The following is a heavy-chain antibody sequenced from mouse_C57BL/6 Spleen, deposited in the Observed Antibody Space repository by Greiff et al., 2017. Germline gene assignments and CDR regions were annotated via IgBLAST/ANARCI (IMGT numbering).Heavy chain of an antibody. CDR2: IRNKANGYTT. CDR3: ARYRYYGSSGYFDV. CDR1: GFTFTDYY. Sequence: EVNVVESGGGLVQPGGSLSLSCAASGFTFTDYYMSWVRQPPGKALEWLGFIRNKANGYTTEYSASVKGRFTISRDNSQSILYLQMNALRAEDSATYYCARYRYYGSSGYFDVWGTGTTVTVSS. V-gene: IGHV7-3*01. D-gene: IGHD1-1*01. J-gene: IGHJ1*03.